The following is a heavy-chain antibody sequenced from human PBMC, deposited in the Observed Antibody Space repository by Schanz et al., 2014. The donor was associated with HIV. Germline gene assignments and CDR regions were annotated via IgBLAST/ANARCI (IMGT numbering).Heavy chain of an antibody. Sequence: LLESGGGLVQPGGSLRLSCAASGFTFSDYAMSWVRQAPGKGLEWVAGVSDNGASAYYADSVEGRFTISRDNSKNTLYLEMNSLRAEDTAVYYCAKTSYGWYFDYWGQGTLVTVSS. D-gene: IGHD6-19*01. CDR2: VSDNGASA. CDR1: GFTFSDYA. V-gene: IGHV3-23*01. CDR3: AKTSYGWYFDY. J-gene: IGHJ4*02.